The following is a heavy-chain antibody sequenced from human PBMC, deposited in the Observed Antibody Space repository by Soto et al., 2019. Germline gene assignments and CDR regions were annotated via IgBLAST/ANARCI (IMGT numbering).Heavy chain of an antibody. CDR2: IKSKTDGGTT. V-gene: IGHV3-15*01. CDR1: GFTFSNAW. J-gene: IGHJ3*02. D-gene: IGHD6-19*01. Sequence: GGSLRLSCAASGFTFSNAWMSWVRQAPGKGLEWVGRIKSKTDGGTTDYAAPVKGRFTISRDDSKNTLYLQMNSLKTEDTAVYYCTTSREGSLKYSSGWYDAFDIWGQGTMVTVSS. CDR3: TTSREGSLKYSSGWYDAFDI.